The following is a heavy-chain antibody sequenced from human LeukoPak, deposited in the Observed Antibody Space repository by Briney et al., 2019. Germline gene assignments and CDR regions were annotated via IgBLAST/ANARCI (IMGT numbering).Heavy chain of an antibody. V-gene: IGHV4-61*02. CDR2: IYTSGST. CDR3: ARDVTRYGGNPTDY. J-gene: IGHJ4*02. Sequence: SQTLSLTCTVSGGSISSGSYYWSWIRQPAGRGLEWIGRIYTSGSTNYNPSLKSRVTISVDTSKNQFSLKLSSVTAADTAVYYCARDVTRYGGNPTDYWGQGTLVTVSS. D-gene: IGHD4-23*01. CDR1: GGSISSGSYY.